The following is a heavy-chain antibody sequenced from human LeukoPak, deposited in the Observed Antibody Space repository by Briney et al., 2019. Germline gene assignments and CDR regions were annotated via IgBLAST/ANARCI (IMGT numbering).Heavy chain of an antibody. CDR1: GFTFSSYA. Sequence: GGSLRLSCAASGFTFSSYAISWVRQAPGKGLEWVSAISGSGGSTYYADSVKGRFTISRDNSKNTLYLQMNSLRAEDTAVYYCAKGQRWLQLVDYWGQGTLVTVSS. CDR3: AKGQRWLQLVDY. J-gene: IGHJ4*02. CDR2: ISGSGGST. D-gene: IGHD5-24*01. V-gene: IGHV3-23*01.